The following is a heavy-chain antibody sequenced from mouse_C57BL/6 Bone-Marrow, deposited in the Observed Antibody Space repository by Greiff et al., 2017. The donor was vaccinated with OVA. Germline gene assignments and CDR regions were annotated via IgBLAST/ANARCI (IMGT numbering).Heavy chain of an antibody. CDR1: GYTFTSYW. V-gene: IGHV1-64*01. D-gene: IGHD2-4*01. CDR2: IHPNSGST. J-gene: IGHJ2*01. Sequence: QVQLKQPGAELVKPGASVKLSCKASGYTFTSYWMHWVKQRPGQGLEWIGMIHPNSGSTNYNEKFKSKATLTVDKSSSTAYMQLSSLTSEDSAVYYCAREGAYDYDCYWGQGTTLTVSS. CDR3: AREGAYDYDCY.